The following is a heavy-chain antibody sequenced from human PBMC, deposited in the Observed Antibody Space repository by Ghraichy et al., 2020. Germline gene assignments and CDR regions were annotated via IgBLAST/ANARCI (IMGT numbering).Heavy chain of an antibody. CDR3: ARISSRYYGSGSYRGTYYYYYGMDV. J-gene: IGHJ6*02. V-gene: IGHV4-34*01. CDR1: GGSFSGYY. Sequence: SQTLSLTCAVYGGSFSGYYWSWIRQPPGKGLEWIGEINHSGSTNYNPSLKSRVTISVDTSKNQFSLKLSSVTAADTAVYYCARISSRYYGSGSYRGTYYYYYGMDVWGQGTTVPVSS. CDR2: INHSGST. D-gene: IGHD3-10*01.